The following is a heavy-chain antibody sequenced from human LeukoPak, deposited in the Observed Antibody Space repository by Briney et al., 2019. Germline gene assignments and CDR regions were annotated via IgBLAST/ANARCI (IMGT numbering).Heavy chain of an antibody. CDR3: ARGGPLTTVTTNYYYGMDV. V-gene: IGHV1-69*01. CDR1: GGTFSSYA. CDR2: IIPIFGTA. J-gene: IGHJ6*02. D-gene: IGHD4-17*01. Sequence: ASVKVSCKASGGTFSSYAISWVRQAPGQGLEWMGGIIPIFGTANYAQKFQGRVTITADESTSTAYMELSSLRSEDTAVYYCARGGPLTTVTTNYYYGMDVWGRGTTVTVSS.